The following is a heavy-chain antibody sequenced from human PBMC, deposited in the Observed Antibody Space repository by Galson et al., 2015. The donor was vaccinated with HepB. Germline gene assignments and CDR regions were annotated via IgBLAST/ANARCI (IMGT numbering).Heavy chain of an antibody. Sequence: SLRLSCAASGFTFSDYYMNWIRQVPGKGLEWISYISNGGTATYYADSVKGRFTVSRDNARNSLFLQMNSLRAQDTAVYYCARGARSDGSCNGCDWSGPWGQGSLATVSS. D-gene: IGHD2-15*01. CDR3: ARGARSDGSCNGCDWSGP. CDR2: ISNGGTAT. J-gene: IGHJ5*02. CDR1: GFTFSDYY. V-gene: IGHV3-11*01.